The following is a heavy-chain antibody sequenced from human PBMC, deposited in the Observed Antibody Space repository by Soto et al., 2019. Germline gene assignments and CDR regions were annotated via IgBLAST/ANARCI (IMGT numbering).Heavy chain of an antibody. CDR1: GFTFSSYW. CDR2: IKQDGSEK. J-gene: IGHJ5*02. V-gene: IGHV3-7*05. D-gene: IGHD6-19*01. Sequence: EVQLVESGGGLVQPGGSLRLSCAASGFTFSSYWMSWVRQAPGKGLEWVANIKQDGSEKYYVDSVKGRFTISRDNDKNSLYLQMNSLRAEDTAVYYCARDAGSYSSGWYNWFDPWGQGTLVTVSS. CDR3: ARDAGSYSSGWYNWFDP.